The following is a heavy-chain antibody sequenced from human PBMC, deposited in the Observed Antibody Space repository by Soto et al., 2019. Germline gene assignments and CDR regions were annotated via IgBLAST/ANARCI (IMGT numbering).Heavy chain of an antibody. Sequence: EVQLLESGGGLVQPGGSLRLSCAASGFTFSSYAMSWVRQAPGKGLEWVPAISGSGGSTYYADSVKGRFTISRDNSKNTLYLQMNSLRAEDTAVYYCAKVRGFNYYMDVWGKGTTVTVSS. CDR2: ISGSGGST. CDR1: GFTFSSYA. V-gene: IGHV3-23*01. J-gene: IGHJ6*03. D-gene: IGHD5-12*01. CDR3: AKVRGFNYYMDV.